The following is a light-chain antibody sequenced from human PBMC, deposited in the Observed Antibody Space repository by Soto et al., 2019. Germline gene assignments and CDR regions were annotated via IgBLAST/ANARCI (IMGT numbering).Light chain of an antibody. CDR1: QSVTSNL. V-gene: IGKV3-20*01. CDR2: DAS. J-gene: IGKJ2*01. Sequence: EILLTQSPGTLSLSPGERATLSCRASQSVTSNLLAWYQQKPGQAPRLLIYDASTRATGTPDRISGSGSGTDFTLTISRLEPEDFAVYYCQQYGSSPYKFGQGTKLEIK. CDR3: QQYGSSPYK.